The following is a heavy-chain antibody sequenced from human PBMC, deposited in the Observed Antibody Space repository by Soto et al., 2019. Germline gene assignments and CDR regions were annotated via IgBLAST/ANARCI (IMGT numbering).Heavy chain of an antibody. CDR1: GFTFSSHW. CDR3: ARGPSSAWYGTDY. J-gene: IGHJ4*02. Sequence: VESGGGLVQPGGSLRLSCAASGFTFSSHWMHWVRQAPGKGLVWVSRINPDGSVTSYADAVKGRFTISRDSARDTLYLQMNSLTVDDTAVYYCARGPSSAWYGTDYWGQGTLVTVSS. D-gene: IGHD6-19*01. V-gene: IGHV3-74*01. CDR2: INPDGSVT.